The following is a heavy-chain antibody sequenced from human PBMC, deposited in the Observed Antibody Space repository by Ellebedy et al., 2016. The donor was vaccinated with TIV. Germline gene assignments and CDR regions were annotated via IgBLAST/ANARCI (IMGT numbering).Heavy chain of an antibody. V-gene: IGHV3-23*01. CDR2: IRADGVST. J-gene: IGHJ1*01. Sequence: GESLKISCAASGLTFADYPLNSVRQAPGKGLEWVSGIRADGVSTYYADSVKGRFTVSRDNSMRLLSLQMNSLRVDDTAVYYCFHGYVSSGSIYLEYFQFWGEGTLVAGSP. CDR3: FHGYVSSGSIYLEYFQF. CDR1: GLTFADYP. D-gene: IGHD3-10*01.